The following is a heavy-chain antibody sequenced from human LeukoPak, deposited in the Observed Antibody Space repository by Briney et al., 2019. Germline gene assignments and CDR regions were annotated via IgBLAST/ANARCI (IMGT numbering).Heavy chain of an antibody. J-gene: IGHJ3*02. V-gene: IGHV3-66*01. CDR2: IYSGGST. CDR1: GFTVSSNY. D-gene: IGHD3-9*01. Sequence: GGSLRLFCAASGFTVSSNYMSWVRQAPGKGLEGVSVIYSGGSTYYADSVKGRFTISRDNSKNTLYLQMNSLRGEDTAVYYCARDTGYDSLTGSPGDFDIWGQGTMVTVSS. CDR3: ARDTGYDSLTGSPGDFDI.